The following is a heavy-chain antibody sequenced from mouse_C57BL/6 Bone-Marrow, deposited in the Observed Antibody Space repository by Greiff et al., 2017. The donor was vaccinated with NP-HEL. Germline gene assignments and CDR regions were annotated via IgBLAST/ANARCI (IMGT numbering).Heavy chain of an antibody. CDR3: ARGSITTVPHWYFDV. CDR1: GYTFTDYY. V-gene: IGHV1-76*01. J-gene: IGHJ1*03. Sequence: VQLQQSGAELVRPGASVKLSCKASGYTFTDYYINWVKQRPGQGLEWIARIYPGSGNTYYNEKFKGKATLTAEKSSSTAYMQLSSLTSEDSAVYFCARGSITTVPHWYFDVWGTGTTVTVSS. D-gene: IGHD1-1*01. CDR2: IYPGSGNT.